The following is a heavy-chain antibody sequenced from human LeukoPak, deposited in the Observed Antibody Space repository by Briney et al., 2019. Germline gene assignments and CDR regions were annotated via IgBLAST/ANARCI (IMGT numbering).Heavy chain of an antibody. CDR3: AGDRAVAAAIVVYHQYYMDV. CDR1: GYTFTGYY. J-gene: IGHJ6*03. CDR2: INPNNGGT. V-gene: IGHV1-2*02. D-gene: IGHD2-2*02. Sequence: ASVKVSCKASGYTFTGYYMHWVRQAPGQGLEWMGWINPNNGGTNYAQKFQGRVTMTRDTSISTAYMELSRLRSDDTAVYYCAGDRAVAAAIVVYHQYYMDVWGKGTTVTVSS.